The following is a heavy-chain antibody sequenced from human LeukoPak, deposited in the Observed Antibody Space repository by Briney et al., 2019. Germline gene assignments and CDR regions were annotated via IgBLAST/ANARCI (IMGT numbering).Heavy chain of an antibody. Sequence: RGSLRLSCVGSGFTFSDAWMSWVRQAPGKGLEWVGRIKSKSDGWTIDYAAPVKGRFSISRDDSTTTLYLQMNSLKTEETAVYYCTTRRQDGWWGQGTLVTVS. V-gene: IGHV3-15*01. D-gene: IGHD2-15*01. CDR2: IKSKSDGWTI. J-gene: IGHJ4*02. CDR1: GFTFSDAW. CDR3: TTRRQDGW.